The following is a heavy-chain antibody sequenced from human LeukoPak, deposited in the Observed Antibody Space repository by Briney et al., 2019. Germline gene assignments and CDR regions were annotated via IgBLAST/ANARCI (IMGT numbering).Heavy chain of an antibody. CDR1: GYTFTSYG. D-gene: IGHD3-3*01. V-gene: IGHV1-18*01. J-gene: IGHJ5*02. CDR2: ISAYNGNT. Sequence: ASVKVSCKASGYTFTSYGISWVRQAPGQGLEWMGWISAYNGNTNYAQKLQGRVTMTTDTSTSTAYMELRSLRSDDTAVYYCARGGTIFGVVAPNNNWFDPWGQGTLVTVSS. CDR3: ARGGTIFGVVAPNNNWFDP.